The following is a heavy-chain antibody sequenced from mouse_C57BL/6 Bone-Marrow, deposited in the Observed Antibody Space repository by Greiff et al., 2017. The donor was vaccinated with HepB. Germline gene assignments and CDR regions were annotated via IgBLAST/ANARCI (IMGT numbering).Heavy chain of an antibody. CDR2: IYPRSGNT. V-gene: IGHV1-81*01. Sequence: VQLQESGAELARPGASVKLSCKASGYTFTSYGISWVKQRTGQGLEWIGEIYPRSGNTYYNEKFKGKATLTADKSSSTAYMELRSLTSEDSAVYFCARRGYYYGSVAYWGQGTLVTVSA. D-gene: IGHD1-1*01. J-gene: IGHJ3*01. CDR1: GYTFTSYG. CDR3: ARRGYYYGSVAY.